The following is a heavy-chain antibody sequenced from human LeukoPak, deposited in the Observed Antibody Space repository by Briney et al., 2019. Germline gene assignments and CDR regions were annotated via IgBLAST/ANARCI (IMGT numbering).Heavy chain of an antibody. D-gene: IGHD6-13*01. Sequence: SETLSLTCAVSGGSISSSNWWSWVRPPPGKGLEWIGEIYHSGSTNYNPSLKSRVTISVDKSKNQFSLKLSSVTAADTAVYYCARAPYSSSYDAFDIWGQGTMVTVSS. CDR1: GGSISSSNW. CDR2: IYHSGST. CDR3: ARAPYSSSYDAFDI. J-gene: IGHJ3*02. V-gene: IGHV4-4*02.